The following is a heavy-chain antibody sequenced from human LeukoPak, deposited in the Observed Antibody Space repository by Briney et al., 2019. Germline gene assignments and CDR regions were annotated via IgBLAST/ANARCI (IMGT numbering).Heavy chain of an antibody. D-gene: IGHD6-13*01. CDR3: ARVQGYSSDY. V-gene: IGHV4-61*02. Sequence: SQTLSLTCTVSGGSISSGSYYWSWIRQPAGKGLEWIGRIYTSGSTNYNPSLKSRVTISVDTSKNQFSLKLSSVTAADTAVYYCARVQGYSSDYWGQGTLVTVSS. CDR2: IYTSGST. CDR1: GGSISSGSYY. J-gene: IGHJ4*02.